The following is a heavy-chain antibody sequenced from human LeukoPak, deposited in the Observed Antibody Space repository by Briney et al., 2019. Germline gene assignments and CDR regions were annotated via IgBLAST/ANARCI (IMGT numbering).Heavy chain of an antibody. CDR1: GFTFSNYW. J-gene: IGHJ4*02. Sequence: GKSLRLSCAASGFTFSNYWMTWVRQAPGKGLVWVSRITSDGSTTSYADSVKGRFTISRDNAQSTLYLQMNSLIADDTAVYYCARERGSYYFDYWGQGTLVTVSS. V-gene: IGHV3-74*01. CDR2: ITSDGSTT. CDR3: ARERGSYYFDY. D-gene: IGHD1-26*01.